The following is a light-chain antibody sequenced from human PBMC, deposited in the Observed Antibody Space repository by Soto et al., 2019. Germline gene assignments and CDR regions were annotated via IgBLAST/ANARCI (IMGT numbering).Light chain of an antibody. J-gene: IGLJ2*01. Sequence: QSVLTQPPSASGTPGQTVTISCSGGSSNIGSNSVSWYQQLPGSAPKLLIYTNNQRPSGVPDRFSGSKSGTSASLAVSGLQSEDEGDYYCATWDDSLRGPVFGGGTKLTVL. CDR1: SSNIGSNS. CDR3: ATWDDSLRGPV. V-gene: IGLV1-44*01. CDR2: TNN.